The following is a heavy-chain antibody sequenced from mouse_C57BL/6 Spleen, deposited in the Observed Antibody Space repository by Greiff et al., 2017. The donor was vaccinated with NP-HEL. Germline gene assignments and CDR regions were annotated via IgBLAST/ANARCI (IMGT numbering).Heavy chain of an antibody. CDR3: TRRTAQATFPFAY. J-gene: IGHJ3*01. CDR1: GYTFTDYE. D-gene: IGHD3-2*02. V-gene: IGHV1-15*01. CDR2: IDPETGGT. Sequence: VKLQQSGAELVRPGASVTLSCKASGYTFTDYEMHWVKQTPVHGLEWIGAIDPETGGTAYNQKFKGKAILTADKSSSTAYMELRSLTSEDSAVYYCTRRTAQATFPFAYWGQGTLVTVSA.